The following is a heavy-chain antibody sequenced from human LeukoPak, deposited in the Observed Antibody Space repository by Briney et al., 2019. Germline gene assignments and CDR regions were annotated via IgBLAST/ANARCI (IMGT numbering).Heavy chain of an antibody. CDR2: IYYSGST. CDR3: ARGGAARHWFDP. Sequence: PSETLSLTCTVSGGSISSGGDYWSWIRQHPGKGLEWIGYIYYSGSTYYNPSLKSRVTISVDTSKNQFSLKLSSVTAADTAVYYCARGGAARHWFDPWGQGTLVTVSS. V-gene: IGHV4-31*03. J-gene: IGHJ5*02. D-gene: IGHD6-13*01. CDR1: GGSISSGGDY.